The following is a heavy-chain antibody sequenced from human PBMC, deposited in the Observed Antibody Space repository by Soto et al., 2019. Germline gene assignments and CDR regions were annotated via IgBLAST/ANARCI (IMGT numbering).Heavy chain of an antibody. CDR1: GFTFSNYA. Sequence: EVQLLDSGGGFVQPVGSLRLSCAASGFTFSNYAMTWVRQGPGKGLEWVSGISGSGGRSYYADSVKGRFTISRDNSKSTLYLQMNSLRAEDTAVYYCAKAYFVWSSEQPYYFDYWGQGTLVTVSS. D-gene: IGHD3-16*01. V-gene: IGHV3-23*01. CDR2: ISGSGGRS. CDR3: AKAYFVWSSEQPYYFDY. J-gene: IGHJ4*02.